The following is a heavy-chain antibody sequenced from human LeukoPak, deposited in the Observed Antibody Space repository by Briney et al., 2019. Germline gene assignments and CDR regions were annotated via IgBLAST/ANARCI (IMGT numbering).Heavy chain of an antibody. CDR1: GGSISSGSYY. J-gene: IGHJ5*02. CDR2: IYTSGST. V-gene: IGHV4-61*02. CDR3: ARDRELLLYNWFDP. Sequence: SQTLSLTCTVSGGSISSGSYYWSWIRQPAGKGLEWIGRIYTSGSTNYNPSLKSRVTISVDTSKNQFSLNLSSVTAADTAVYYCARDRELLLYNWFDPWGQGTLVTVSS. D-gene: IGHD1-26*01.